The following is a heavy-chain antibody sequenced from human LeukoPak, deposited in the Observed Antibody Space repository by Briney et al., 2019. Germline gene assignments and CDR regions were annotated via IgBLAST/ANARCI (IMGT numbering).Heavy chain of an antibody. CDR3: ARQDGNTLWLFDH. Sequence: GGSLRLSCAASGFTLSNYVMHWVRQAPGKGLQWVAVISHHGSNRYYADPVKGRFTISRDNSMNTLYLEMNSLRPEDTAVYYCARQDGNTLWLFDHWGQGALVTVSS. D-gene: IGHD5-24*01. V-gene: IGHV3-30*04. J-gene: IGHJ4*02. CDR1: GFTLSNYV. CDR2: ISHHGSNR.